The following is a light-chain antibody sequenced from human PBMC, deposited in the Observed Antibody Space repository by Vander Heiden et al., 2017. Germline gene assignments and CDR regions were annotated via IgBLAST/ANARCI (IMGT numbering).Light chain of an antibody. V-gene: IGKV1-17*01. J-gene: IGKJ2*01. Sequence: DIQMPHSPSSLSASVGDRVTITCRASQGIRNGLDWYQQKPGKAPKRLIYAASSLQSGVPSRFSGSGSGTEFTLAISSLQPEDFATYYCLQHNSYPYTFGQGTKLEIK. CDR3: LQHNSYPYT. CDR1: QGIRNG. CDR2: AAS.